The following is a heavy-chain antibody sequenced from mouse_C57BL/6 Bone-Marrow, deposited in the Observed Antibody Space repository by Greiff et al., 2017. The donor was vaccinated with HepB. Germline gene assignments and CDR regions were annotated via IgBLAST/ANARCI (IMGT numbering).Heavy chain of an antibody. Sequence: EVQVVESGGDLVKPGGSLKLSCAASGFTFSSYGMSWVRQTPDKRLEWVATISSGGSYTYYPDSVKGRFTISRDNAKNTLYLQMSSLKSEDTAMYYCARRGDGYWGQGTSVTVSS. CDR2: ISSGGSYT. CDR3: ARRGDGY. V-gene: IGHV5-6*01. J-gene: IGHJ4*01. CDR1: GFTFSSYG.